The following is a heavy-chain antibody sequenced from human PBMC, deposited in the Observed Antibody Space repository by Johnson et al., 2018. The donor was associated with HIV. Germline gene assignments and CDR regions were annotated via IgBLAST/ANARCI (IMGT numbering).Heavy chain of an antibody. CDR3: AREQELIGERAFDI. CDR1: GLTFSSYA. D-gene: IGHD6-13*01. CDR2: ISYDGSNK. Sequence: VQLVESGGGVVQPGRSLRLSCAASGLTFSSYAMYCVRQAPGKVLEWVALISYDGSNKYYADSVKGRFTISRDNSKNTLYLQMNSLRAEDTAVYYCAREQELIGERAFDIWGQGTMVTVS. J-gene: IGHJ3*02. V-gene: IGHV3-30*04.